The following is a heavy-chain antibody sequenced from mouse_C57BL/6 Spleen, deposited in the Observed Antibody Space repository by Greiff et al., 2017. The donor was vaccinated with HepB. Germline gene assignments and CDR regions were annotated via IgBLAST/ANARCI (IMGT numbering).Heavy chain of an antibody. CDR2: IYPSDSET. CDR1: GYTFTSYW. Sequence: QVQLQQPGAELVRPGSSVKLSCKASGYTFTSYWMDWVKQRPGQGLEWIGNIYPSDSETQYNQKFKDKATLTVDKSSSTAYMQLSSLTSEDSAVYYCAREAVWYFDVWGTGTTVTVAS. J-gene: IGHJ1*03. CDR3: AREAVWYFDV. V-gene: IGHV1-61*01.